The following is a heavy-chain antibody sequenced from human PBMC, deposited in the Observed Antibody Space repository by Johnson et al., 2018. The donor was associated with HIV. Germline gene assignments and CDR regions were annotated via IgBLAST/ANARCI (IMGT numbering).Heavy chain of an antibody. V-gene: IGHV3-30*04. CDR1: GFTFSSCA. Sequence: QVQLVESGGGVVQPGRSLRLTCAASGFTFSSCAMHWVRKAPGKGLEWETIISYDGINKYYAESVKGRFTISRDISKDTLYLQINSLRAEDTAVYYCARGGNEIDAFDIWGQGTMVAVSS. J-gene: IGHJ3*02. CDR3: ARGGNEIDAFDI. CDR2: ISYDGINK. D-gene: IGHD1-1*01.